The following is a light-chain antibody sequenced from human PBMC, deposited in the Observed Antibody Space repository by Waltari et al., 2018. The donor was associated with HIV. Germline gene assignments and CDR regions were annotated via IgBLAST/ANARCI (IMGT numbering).Light chain of an antibody. CDR1: SSDVGGYNY. CDR3: SSYTSSSTVV. Sequence: QSALTQPASVSGSPGQSITISCTGTSSDVGGYNYVSWYQQHPGTAPKLMIYDVSKLPSGFSNRFSGSKSGNTASRTISGLQAEDEADYYCSSYTSSSTVVCGGGTKLTVL. V-gene: IGLV2-14*03. CDR2: DVS. J-gene: IGLJ2*01.